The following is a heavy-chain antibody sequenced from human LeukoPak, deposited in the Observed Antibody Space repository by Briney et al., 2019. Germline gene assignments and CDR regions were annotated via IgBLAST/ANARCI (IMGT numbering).Heavy chain of an antibody. CDR2: ISGRADRT. Sequence: GGSLRLSCAASGFTFSSYAMSWVRQAPGKGLEWVSAISGRADRTYYADSVKGRFTISRDNSRNTLNLLVNNLRAEDTAVYYCAKESPYTSPRNYYFDNWGQGTLVTVSS. CDR1: GFTFSSYA. V-gene: IGHV3-23*01. D-gene: IGHD5-18*01. CDR3: AKESPYTSPRNYYFDN. J-gene: IGHJ4*02.